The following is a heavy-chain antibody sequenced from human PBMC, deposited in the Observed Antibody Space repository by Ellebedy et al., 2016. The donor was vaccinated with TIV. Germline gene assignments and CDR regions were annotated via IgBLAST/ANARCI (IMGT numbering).Heavy chain of an antibody. V-gene: IGHV3-53*01. CDR1: GFTVSSTY. CDR2: IYSDGST. D-gene: IGHD1-26*01. Sequence: GESLKISCAASGFTVSSTYMNWVRQAPGKVLEWLSLIYSDGSTYYADSVKGRFTISRDNSKNTLYLQMNSLRAEDTAVYYCAKGGWELSPFDYWGQGTMVTVSS. CDR3: AKGGWELSPFDY. J-gene: IGHJ4*02.